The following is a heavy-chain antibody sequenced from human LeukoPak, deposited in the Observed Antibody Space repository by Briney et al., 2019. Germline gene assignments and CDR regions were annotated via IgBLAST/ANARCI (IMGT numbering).Heavy chain of an antibody. J-gene: IGHJ5*02. V-gene: IGHV1-69*13. CDR3: ASHRIDLHYYDSSGPDNWFDP. CDR1: GGTFSSYA. CDR2: IIPIFGTA. Sequence: GASVKVSCKASGGTFSSYAISWVRQAPGQGLEWMGGIIPIFGTANYARKFQGRVTITADESTSTAYMELSSLRSEDTAVYYCASHRIDLHYYDSSGPDNWFDPWGQGTLVTVSS. D-gene: IGHD3-22*01.